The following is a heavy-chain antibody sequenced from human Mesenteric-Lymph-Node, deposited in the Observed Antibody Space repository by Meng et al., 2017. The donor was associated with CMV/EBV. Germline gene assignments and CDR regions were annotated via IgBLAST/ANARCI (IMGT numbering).Heavy chain of an antibody. CDR3: AKDRDASSSWGYYYYYGMDV. D-gene: IGHD6-6*01. CDR2: ISGSGGST. V-gene: IGHV3-23*01. J-gene: IGHJ6*02. CDR1: GFTFSSYA. Sequence: GESLKISCAASGFTFSSYAMSWVRQAPGKGLEWVSAISGSGGSTYYADSVKGRFTISRDNSKNTLYLQMNSLRAEDTAVYYCAKDRDASSSWGYYYYYGMDVWGQGTTVTVSS.